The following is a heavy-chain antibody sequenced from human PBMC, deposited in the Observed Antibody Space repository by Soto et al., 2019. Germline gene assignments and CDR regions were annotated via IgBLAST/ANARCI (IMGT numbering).Heavy chain of an antibody. J-gene: IGHJ5*02. V-gene: IGHV1-69*13. CDR1: GGTFSSYA. CDR2: IIPIFGTA. CDR3: ARDGPAGSSSWYNWFDP. D-gene: IGHD6-13*01. Sequence: GASVKVSCKASGGTFSSYAISWVRQAPGQGLEWMGGIIPIFGTANYAQKFQGRVTITADESTSTAYMELSSLRSEDTAVYYCARDGPAGSSSWYNWFDPWGQGTLVTVSS.